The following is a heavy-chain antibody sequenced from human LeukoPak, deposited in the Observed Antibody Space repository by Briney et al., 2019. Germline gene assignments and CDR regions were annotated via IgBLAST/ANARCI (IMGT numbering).Heavy chain of an antibody. Sequence: SETLSLTCTVSGGSISSYYWSWIRQPPGKGLEWIGYIYYSGSTNYNPSLKSRVTISVDTSKNQFSPKLSSVTAADTAVYYCARERCSSTSCYRSEYSRYWDYYYMDVWGKGTTVTVSS. V-gene: IGHV4-59*12. J-gene: IGHJ6*03. CDR1: GGSISSYY. CDR2: IYYSGST. CDR3: ARERCSSTSCYRSEYSRYWDYYYMDV. D-gene: IGHD2-2*02.